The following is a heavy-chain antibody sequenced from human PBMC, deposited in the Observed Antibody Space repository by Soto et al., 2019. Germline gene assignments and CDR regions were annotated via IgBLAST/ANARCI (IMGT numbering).Heavy chain of an antibody. J-gene: IGHJ5*02. Sequence: SETLSLTCTVSGGSISSSRCHWGWIRQPPGKGLEWIASIKYSGTTFYNPSLKSRVTLSVDTSKNQFSLKLSSVTAADTAVYYCARDNVIAAAIPWFDPRGQGTLVTVSS. V-gene: IGHV4-39*07. D-gene: IGHD6-13*01. CDR2: IKYSGTT. CDR3: ARDNVIAAAIPWFDP. CDR1: GGSISSSRCH.